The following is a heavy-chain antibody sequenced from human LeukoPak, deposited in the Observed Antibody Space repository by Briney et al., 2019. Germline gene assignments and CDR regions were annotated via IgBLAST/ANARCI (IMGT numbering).Heavy chain of an antibody. CDR2: IHYSGST. CDR1: GGSIIGYY. J-gene: IGHJ5*02. CDR3: VRGWGGYYFWFDP. Sequence: SETLSLTCTVSGGSIIGYYWSWIRPPPGKGLEWIGYIHYSGSTNYNPSLKSRVTISVDTSKIQFSLRLTSVTAADTAVYYCVRGWGGYYFWFDPWGQGTLVTVSS. D-gene: IGHD3-22*01. V-gene: IGHV4-59*01.